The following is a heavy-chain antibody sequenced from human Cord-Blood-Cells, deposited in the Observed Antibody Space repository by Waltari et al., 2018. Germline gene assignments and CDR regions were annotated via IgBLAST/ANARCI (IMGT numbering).Heavy chain of an antibody. J-gene: IGHJ3*02. D-gene: IGHD7-27*01. CDR2: INPNSGGT. CDR3: AGSSGDGDAFDI. V-gene: IGHV1-2*02. Sequence: QVQLVQSGAEVKKPGASVKVSCKASGYTFTGYYMHWVRQAPGQGLEWMGWINPNSGGTNYAQKCKSRVTMTRDTSISTAYMELSRLRSDDTAVDYCAGSSGDGDAFDIWGQGTMVTVSS. CDR1: GYTFTGYY.